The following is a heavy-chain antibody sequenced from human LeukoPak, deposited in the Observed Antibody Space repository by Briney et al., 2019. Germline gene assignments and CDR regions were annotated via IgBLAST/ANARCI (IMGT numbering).Heavy chain of an antibody. J-gene: IGHJ6*02. CDR1: GFTFGHYA. V-gene: IGHV3-43*02. CDR2: ISGDGDDT. D-gene: IGHD3-10*01. Sequence: GGSLRLSCAASGFTFGHYAMHWVRQAPGKGLEWVSLISGDGDDTYYADSVKGRSTISRDTSNNTLLLQMDSLGTEDTALYYCAKDRGGYYGSGTSYYFYGVDVWGQGTTVAVSS. CDR3: AKDRGGYYGSGTSYYFYGVDV.